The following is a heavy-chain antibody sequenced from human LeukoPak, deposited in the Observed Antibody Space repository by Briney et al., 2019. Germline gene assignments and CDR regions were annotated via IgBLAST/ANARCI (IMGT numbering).Heavy chain of an antibody. CDR1: GASISSYY. CDR2: IYHSGST. Sequence: SETLSLTCTVSGASISSYYWSWIRQPPGKGLEWIGYIYHSGSTYYNPSLKSRVTISVDRSKNQFSLKLSSVTAADTAVYYCASRYCSSTSCYDYWGQGTLVTVSS. D-gene: IGHD2-2*01. J-gene: IGHJ4*02. V-gene: IGHV4-59*12. CDR3: ASRYCSSTSCYDY.